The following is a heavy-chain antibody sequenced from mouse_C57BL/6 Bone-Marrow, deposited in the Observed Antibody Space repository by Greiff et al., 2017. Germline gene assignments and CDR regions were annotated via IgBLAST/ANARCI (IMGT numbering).Heavy chain of an antibody. Sequence: SGPELVKPGASVKISCKASGYSFTDYNMNWVKQSNGKSLEWIGVINPNYGSTSYNQKFKGKATLTVDQSSSTAYLQLNSLTSEDSAVYYCARGYEYDYAMYYWGQGTSVTGSS. D-gene: IGHD2-4*01. CDR2: INPNYGST. V-gene: IGHV1-39*01. J-gene: IGHJ4*01. CDR1: GYSFTDYN. CDR3: ARGYEYDYAMYY.